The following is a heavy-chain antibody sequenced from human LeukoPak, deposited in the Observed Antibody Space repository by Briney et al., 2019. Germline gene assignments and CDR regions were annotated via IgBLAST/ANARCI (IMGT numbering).Heavy chain of an antibody. CDR1: GFTFSSYA. V-gene: IGHV3-30*04. Sequence: PGGSLRLSCAASGFTFSSYAMHWVRQAPGKGLEWVAVISYDGSNKYYADSVKGRFTISRDNSKNTLYLQMNSLRAEDTAMYYCAREVGATLDYWGQGTLVTVSS. CDR2: ISYDGSNK. J-gene: IGHJ4*02. CDR3: AREVGATLDY. D-gene: IGHD1-26*01.